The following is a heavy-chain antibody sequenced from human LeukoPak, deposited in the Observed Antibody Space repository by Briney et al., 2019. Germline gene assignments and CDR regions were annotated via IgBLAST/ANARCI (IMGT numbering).Heavy chain of an antibody. CDR2: IYHSGST. CDR3: ARATNVDYFYYYGMDV. CDR1: GGSISSYY. D-gene: IGHD2/OR15-2a*01. J-gene: IGHJ6*02. V-gene: IGHV4-59*01. Sequence: SETLSLTCTVSGGSISSYYWSWIRQPPGKGLEWIGYIYHSGSTYYNPSLKSRVTISVDRPKNQFSLNLSSVTAADTAMYYCARATNVDYFYYYGMDVWGQGTTVTVSS.